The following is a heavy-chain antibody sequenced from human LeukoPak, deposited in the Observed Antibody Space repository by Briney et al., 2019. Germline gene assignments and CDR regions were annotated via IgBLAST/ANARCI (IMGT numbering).Heavy chain of an antibody. V-gene: IGHV3-30*01. CDR2: ISYDGSNK. CDR1: GFTFSSYA. Sequence: GGSLRLSCVASGFTFSSYAMHWVRQAPGKGLEWVAVISYDGSNKYYADSVKGRFTISRDNSKNTLYLQMNSLRAEDTAVYYCASPRRAFDIWGQGTMVTVSS. J-gene: IGHJ3*02. CDR3: ASPRRAFDI.